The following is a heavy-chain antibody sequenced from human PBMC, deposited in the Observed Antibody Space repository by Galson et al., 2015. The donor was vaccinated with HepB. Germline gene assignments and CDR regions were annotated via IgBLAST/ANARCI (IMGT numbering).Heavy chain of an antibody. CDR2: ISYDGTNK. J-gene: IGHJ2*01. CDR1: GFIFSGYD. Sequence: SLRLSCAASGFIFSGYDMHWVRQAPGKGLEWVAIISYDGTNKYYRDSVKGRFTISRDNSKKTLLLQMDSLRAEDTAVYYCAKDLGPWDYSDTSVGNYWYFDLWGRGTLVTVSS. V-gene: IGHV3-30*18. D-gene: IGHD3-22*01. CDR3: AKDLGPWDYSDTSVGNYWYFDL.